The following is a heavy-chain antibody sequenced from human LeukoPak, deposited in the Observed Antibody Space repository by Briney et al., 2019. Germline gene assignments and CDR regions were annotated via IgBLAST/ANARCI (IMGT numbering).Heavy chain of an antibody. D-gene: IGHD6-13*01. CDR2: ISSSSSYI. V-gene: IGHV3-21*01. CDR1: GFTFSSYS. CDR3: ARGRAAAAPPPSYWYFDL. Sequence: GGSLRLSCAASGFTFSSYSMNWVRQAPGKGLEWVSSISSSSSYIYYADSVKGRFTISRDNAKNPLYLQMNSLRAEDTAVYYCARGRAAAAPPPSYWYFDLWGRGTLVTVSS. J-gene: IGHJ2*01.